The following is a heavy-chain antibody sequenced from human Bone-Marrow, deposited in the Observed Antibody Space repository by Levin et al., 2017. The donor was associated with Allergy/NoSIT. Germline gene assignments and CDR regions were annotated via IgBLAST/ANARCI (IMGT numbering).Heavy chain of an antibody. V-gene: IGHV1-2*02. CDR3: ARDPDYSDRAFDI. D-gene: IGHD3-22*01. J-gene: IGHJ3*02. CDR2: INPNSGGT. CDR1: GYTFTDYY. Sequence: ASVKVSCKASGYTFTDYYMNWVRQAPGQGLEWMGWINPNSGGTNYAQEFQGRVTMTRDTSISTAYMELTRLRSDDTAVYYCARDPDYSDRAFDIWGQGTMVTVSS.